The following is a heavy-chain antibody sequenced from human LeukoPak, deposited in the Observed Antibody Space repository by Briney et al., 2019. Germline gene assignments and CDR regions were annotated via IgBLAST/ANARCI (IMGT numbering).Heavy chain of an antibody. CDR2: ISSSGSTI. CDR3: ARDARWGKGGAAY. J-gene: IGHJ4*02. CDR1: GFTFSSYE. V-gene: IGHV3-48*03. Sequence: GGSLRLSCAASGFTFSSYEMNWVRQAPGKGPEWVSYISSSGSTIYYADPVKGRFTISRDNAKNSLYLQMNSLRAEDTAVYYCARDARWGKGGAAYWGQGTLVTVSA. D-gene: IGHD3-16*01.